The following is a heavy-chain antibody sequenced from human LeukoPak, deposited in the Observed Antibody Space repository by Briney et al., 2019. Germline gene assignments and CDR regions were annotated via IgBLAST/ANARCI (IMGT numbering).Heavy chain of an antibody. CDR2: INPSGGST. CDR3: AKQGIAAPALDY. V-gene: IGHV1-46*01. D-gene: IGHD6-13*01. Sequence: ASVKVSCKASGYTFTSYYMHLVRQAPGQGLEWMGIINPSGGSTSYAQKFQGRVTMTRDTSTSTVYMELSSLRSEDTAVYYCAKQGIAAPALDYWGQGTLVTVSS. J-gene: IGHJ4*02. CDR1: GYTFTSYY.